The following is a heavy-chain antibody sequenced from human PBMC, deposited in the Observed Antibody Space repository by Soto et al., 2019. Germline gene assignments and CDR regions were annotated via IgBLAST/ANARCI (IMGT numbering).Heavy chain of an antibody. V-gene: IGHV4-39*01. J-gene: IGHJ5*01. CDR2: IYYSGST. CDR1: GGSISSSSYY. CDR3: AGRVETAVVS. D-gene: IGHD2-2*01. Sequence: QLQLQESGPGLVKPSETLSLTCTVSGGSISSSSYYWGWIRQPPGKGLEWIGSIYYSGSTYYNPSRKSRRTISEDTSKSQFSRKLSSVTAADSAVYYCAGRVETAVVSWGQGTVVTVSS.